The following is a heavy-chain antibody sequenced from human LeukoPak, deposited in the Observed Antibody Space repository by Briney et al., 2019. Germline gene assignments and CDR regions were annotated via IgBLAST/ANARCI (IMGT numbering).Heavy chain of an antibody. CDR2: LSPLESIP. CDR3: ARQSGIVGAMVNY. J-gene: IGHJ4*02. Sequence: GESLKISCQASGFTFIEKWIVWVRQKPGKGLEWMGILSPLESIPRYSPFIQGHVTISVDKSISTAYLQWTSLKASDTAMYYCARQSGIVGAMVNYWGQGTLVTVSS. D-gene: IGHD1-26*01. V-gene: IGHV5-51*01. CDR1: GFTFIEKW.